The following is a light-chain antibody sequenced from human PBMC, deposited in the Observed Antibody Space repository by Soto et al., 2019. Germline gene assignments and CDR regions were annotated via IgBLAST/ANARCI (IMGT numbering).Light chain of an antibody. CDR2: GAS. V-gene: IGKV3-20*01. Sequence: EIVLTQSPGTLSLSPGERATLSCRASQSVSISYLAWYQQRPGQAPRLLIYGASSRATGIPDRLSGSGSGTDFTLTINRLEPEDFAVYYCQQYDSSHPFALNFGGGTKVDIK. J-gene: IGKJ4*01. CDR1: QSVSISY. CDR3: QQYDSSHPFALN.